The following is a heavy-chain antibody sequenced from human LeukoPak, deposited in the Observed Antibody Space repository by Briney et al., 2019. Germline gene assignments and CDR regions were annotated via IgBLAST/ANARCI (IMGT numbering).Heavy chain of an antibody. J-gene: IGHJ4*02. Sequence: SETLSLICAVYGGSFSGYYWSWIRQPPGKGLEWIGEINHSGSTNYNPSLKSRVTISVDTSKNQFSLKLSSVTAADTAVYYCARDLPVFDYWGQGTLVTVSS. V-gene: IGHV4-34*01. CDR1: GGSFSGYY. CDR2: INHSGST. CDR3: ARDLPVFDY.